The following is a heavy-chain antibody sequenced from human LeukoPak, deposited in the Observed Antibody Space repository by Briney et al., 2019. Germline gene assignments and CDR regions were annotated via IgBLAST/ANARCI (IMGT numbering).Heavy chain of an antibody. CDR3: ARVEALRRWLQLSMHWDYYYGMDV. CDR2: ISSSSSYI. D-gene: IGHD5-24*01. V-gene: IGHV3-21*01. J-gene: IGHJ6*02. CDR1: GFTFSSYW. Sequence: GGSLRLSCAASGFTFSSYWMHWVRQAPGKGLEWVSSISSSSSYIYYADSVKGRFTISRDNAKNSLYLQMNSLRAEDTAVYYCARVEALRRWLQLSMHWDYYYGMDVWGQGTTVTVSS.